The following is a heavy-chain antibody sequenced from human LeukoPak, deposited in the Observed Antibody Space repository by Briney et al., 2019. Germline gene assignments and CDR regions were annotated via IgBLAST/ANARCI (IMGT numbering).Heavy chain of an antibody. D-gene: IGHD3-10*01. J-gene: IGHJ4*02. Sequence: VSGPALVKPTQTLTLTCTFSGFSPSTSGMCVSWIRQPPGKALEWLARIDWDDDKYYSTSLKTRLTISKGTSKNQVVLTMTNMDPVDTATYYCARTSMVRGVIIVDYWGQGTLVTVSS. CDR2: IDWDDDK. V-gene: IGHV2-70*11. CDR3: ARTSMVRGVIIVDY. CDR1: GFSPSTSGMC.